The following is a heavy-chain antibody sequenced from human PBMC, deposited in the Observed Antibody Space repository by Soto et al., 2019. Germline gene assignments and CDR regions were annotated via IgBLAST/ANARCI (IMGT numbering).Heavy chain of an antibody. CDR2: ISAYNDNT. CDR1: GYTFTSYG. D-gene: IGHD1-7*01. CDR3: ARAQRGITGTTFDY. J-gene: IGHJ4*02. V-gene: IGHV1-18*01. Sequence: ASVKVSCKASGYTFTSYGISWVRQAPGQGLEWMGWISAYNDNTNYAQKLQGRVTMTTDTSTSTAYMELRSLRSDDTAVYYCARAQRGITGTTFDYWGQGTLVTVSS.